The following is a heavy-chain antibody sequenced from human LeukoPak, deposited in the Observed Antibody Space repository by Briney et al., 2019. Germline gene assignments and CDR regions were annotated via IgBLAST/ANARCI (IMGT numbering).Heavy chain of an antibody. CDR1: GGSFSGYY. CDR3: ARCRVMGSTSCLNY. D-gene: IGHD2-2*01. V-gene: IGHV4-34*01. CDR2: INHSGST. Sequence: SETLSLTCAVYGGSFSGYYWSWIRQPPGKGLEWIGEINHSGSTNYNPSLKSRVTISVDTSKNQFSLKLSSVTAADTAVYYCARCRVMGSTSCLNYWGQGTLVTVSS. J-gene: IGHJ4*02.